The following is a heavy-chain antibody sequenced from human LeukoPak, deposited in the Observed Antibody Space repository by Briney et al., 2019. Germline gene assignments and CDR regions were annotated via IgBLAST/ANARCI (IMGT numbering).Heavy chain of an antibody. J-gene: IGHJ4*02. V-gene: IGHV4-34*01. Sequence: SETLSLTCDVYGGSFSGYYWSWIRQPPGKGLEWIGEINHSGSTNYNPSLKSRVTISVDTSKNQFSLKLSSVTAADTAVYYCARVPYYYGLSRKGIDYWGQGTLVTVSS. CDR1: GGSFSGYY. CDR3: ARVPYYYGLSRKGIDY. D-gene: IGHD3-10*01. CDR2: INHSGST.